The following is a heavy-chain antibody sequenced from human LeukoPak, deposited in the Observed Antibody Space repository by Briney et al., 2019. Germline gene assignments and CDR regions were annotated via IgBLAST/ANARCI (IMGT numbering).Heavy chain of an antibody. CDR1: GGSISSYY. J-gene: IGHJ5*02. CDR3: ARDTGYSYGYESDWFDP. D-gene: IGHD5-18*01. Sequence: PSETLSLTCTVSGGSISSYYWSWIRQPPGKGLEWIGYIYYSGSTNYNPSLKSRVTISVDTSKNQFSLKLSSVTAADTAVYYCARDTGYSYGYESDWFDPWGQGTLVTVSS. V-gene: IGHV4-59*01. CDR2: IYYSGST.